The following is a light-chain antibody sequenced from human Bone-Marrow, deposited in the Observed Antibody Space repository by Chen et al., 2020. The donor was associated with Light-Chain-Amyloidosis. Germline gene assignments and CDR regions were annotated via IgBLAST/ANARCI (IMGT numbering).Light chain of an antibody. CDR1: NIGSTS. CDR2: EAS. CDR3: QVWDRSSDRPV. J-gene: IGLJ3*02. Sequence: SYVLTQPSLVSVAPGQTATIACGGNNIGSTSVHWYQQTPGQAPLLVVYEASDRPSGIPERLCGSNSGNTATLTISRVEAGDEADYYCQVWDRSSDRPVFGGGTKLTGL. V-gene: IGLV3-21*02.